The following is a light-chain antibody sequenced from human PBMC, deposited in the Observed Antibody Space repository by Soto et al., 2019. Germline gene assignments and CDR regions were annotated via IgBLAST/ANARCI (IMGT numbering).Light chain of an antibody. CDR2: SNN. J-gene: IGLJ3*02. CDR1: SSNIGSNT. V-gene: IGLV1-44*01. CDR3: AAWDDSLNGPV. Sequence: QSVLTQPPSASGTPGQRVTISCSGSSSNIGSNTVNWDQQLPGTAPKLLIYSNNQRHSGVPDRFSGSKSGTSASLVISGLQSEDEADYYCAAWDDSLNGPVFGGGTKLTVL.